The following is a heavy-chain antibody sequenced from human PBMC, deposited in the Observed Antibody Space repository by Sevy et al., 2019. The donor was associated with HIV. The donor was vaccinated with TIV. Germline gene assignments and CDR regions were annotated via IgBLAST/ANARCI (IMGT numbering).Heavy chain of an antibody. Sequence: GGSLRLSCAAPGFVFSDYWMSWVRQAPGKGLEWVANIKRDGSEKYYVASVKGRFTISRDNAKTSLYLQMNSLRGEDTAVYYCARDCSSATCLWGMDVWGQGTMVTVSS. V-gene: IGHV3-7*03. CDR2: IKRDGSEK. J-gene: IGHJ6*02. CDR1: GFVFSDYW. D-gene: IGHD2-2*01. CDR3: ARDCSSATCLWGMDV.